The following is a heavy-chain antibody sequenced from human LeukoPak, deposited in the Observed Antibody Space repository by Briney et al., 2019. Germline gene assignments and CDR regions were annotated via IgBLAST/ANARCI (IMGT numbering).Heavy chain of an antibody. V-gene: IGHV4-59*08. CDR2: IYYSGSP. CDR3: ARRSMRWMDV. J-gene: IGHJ6*02. CDR1: GGSITSSY. D-gene: IGHD4-23*01. Sequence: KPSETLSLTCTVSGGSITSSYWSWIWQPPNKGLEYIGYIYYSGSPNYNPSLKSRVTISLDTSKNQFSLELSSVTAADTAVYYCARRSMRWMDVWGQGTMVIVSS.